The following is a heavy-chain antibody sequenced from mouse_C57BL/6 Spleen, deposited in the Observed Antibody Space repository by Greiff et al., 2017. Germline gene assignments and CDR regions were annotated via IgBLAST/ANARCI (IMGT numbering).Heavy chain of an antibody. CDR1: GFTFSSYA. CDR3: ARGGYYEAMDD. D-gene: IGHD2-3*01. J-gene: IGHJ4*01. V-gene: IGHV5-4*03. Sequence: EVKLVESGGGLVKPGGSLKLSCAASGFTFSSYAMSWVRQTPEKRLEWVATISDGGSYTYYPDNVKGRFTISRDNAKNNLYLQMSHLKSEDTAMYYCARGGYYEAMDDWGQGTSVTVSS. CDR2: ISDGGSYT.